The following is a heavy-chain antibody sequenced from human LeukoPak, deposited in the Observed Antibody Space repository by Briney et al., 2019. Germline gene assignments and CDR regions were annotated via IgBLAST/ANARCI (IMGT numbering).Heavy chain of an antibody. CDR3: ATSESQTRFDY. CDR2: IYPGNSDT. D-gene: IGHD1/OR15-1a*01. Sequence: GESLKISCKGSGYSFTTYWIGWVRQMPGKGLEWMGIIYPGNSDTRYSPSFQGQVTMSADKSISTAYLQWSSLKASDTAIYYCATSESQTRFDYWGQGTLVTVSS. V-gene: IGHV5-51*01. CDR1: GYSFTTYW. J-gene: IGHJ4*02.